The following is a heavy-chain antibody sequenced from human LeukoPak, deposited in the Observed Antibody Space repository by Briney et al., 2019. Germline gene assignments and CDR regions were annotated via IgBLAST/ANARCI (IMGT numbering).Heavy chain of an antibody. CDR2: IYYSGST. CDR1: GGSISSGDYY. Sequence: PSETLSLTCTVSGGSISSGDYYWSWIRQPPGKGLEWIGYIYYSGSTYYNPSLKSRVTISVDTSKNQFSLKLSSVTAADTAVYYCARGRGFTYYDSSGYRSHDAFDIWGQGTMVTVSS. J-gene: IGHJ3*02. V-gene: IGHV4-30-4*01. CDR3: ARGRGFTYYDSSGYRSHDAFDI. D-gene: IGHD3-22*01.